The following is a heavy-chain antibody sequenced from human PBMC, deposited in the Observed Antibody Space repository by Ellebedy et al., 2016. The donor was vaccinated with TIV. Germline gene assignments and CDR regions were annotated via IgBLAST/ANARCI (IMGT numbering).Heavy chain of an antibody. CDR2: ISAYNGNT. V-gene: IGHV1-18*01. CDR3: ARYSHQYSSSWYDYYYYYYMDV. Sequence: ASVKVSXXASGYTFTSYGISWVRQAPGQGLEWMGWISAYNGNTNYAQKLQGRVTMTTDTSTSTAYMELRSLRSDDTAVYYCARYSHQYSSSWYDYYYYYYMDVWGKGTTVTVSS. CDR1: GYTFTSYG. J-gene: IGHJ6*03. D-gene: IGHD6-13*01.